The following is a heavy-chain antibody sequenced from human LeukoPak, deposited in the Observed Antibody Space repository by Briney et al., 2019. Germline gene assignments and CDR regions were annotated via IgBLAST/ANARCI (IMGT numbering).Heavy chain of an antibody. CDR1: GGSISSYY. CDR2: IYYSGST. CDR3: ARESTDYDSSPRDAFDI. J-gene: IGHJ3*02. V-gene: IGHV4-59*01. Sequence: PSETLSLTCTVSGGSISSYYWSWIRQPPGTGLEWIGYIYYSGSTNYNPSLKSRVTISVDTSKNQFSLKLSSVTAADTAVYYCARESTDYDSSPRDAFDIWGQGTMVTVSS. D-gene: IGHD3-22*01.